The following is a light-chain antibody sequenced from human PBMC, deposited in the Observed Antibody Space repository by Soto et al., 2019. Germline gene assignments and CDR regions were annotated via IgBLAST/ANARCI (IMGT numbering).Light chain of an antibody. CDR3: QQYFDVPFT. Sequence: DIVMTQSPDSLAVSLGERATIDCKSSQNILYSSNNKNYLAWYKQKPGQPPQLIIYWASTRESGVPERFSGSGSGTDFTLTISSLEAEDVAFYWCQQYFDVPFTFGGGTKVDIK. CDR2: WAS. J-gene: IGKJ4*01. CDR1: QNILYSSNNKNY. V-gene: IGKV4-1*01.